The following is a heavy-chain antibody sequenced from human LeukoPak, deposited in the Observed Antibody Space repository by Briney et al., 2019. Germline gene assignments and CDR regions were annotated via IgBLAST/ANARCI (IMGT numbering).Heavy chain of an antibody. Sequence: GGSLRLSCAASGFTFTSYAMCWVRPAPGEGLEWVSAISGSGGSTYYADSVKGRFTISRDTSKNTLYLQMNSLRAGDTDVYYCAKEGTTAYCCGDCYQAFDYWGQGTLVTVSS. CDR2: ISGSGGST. D-gene: IGHD2-21*02. CDR1: GFTFTSYA. V-gene: IGHV3-23*01. CDR3: AKEGTTAYCCGDCYQAFDY. J-gene: IGHJ4*02.